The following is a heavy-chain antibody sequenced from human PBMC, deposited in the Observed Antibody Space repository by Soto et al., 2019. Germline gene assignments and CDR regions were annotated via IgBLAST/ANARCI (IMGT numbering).Heavy chain of an antibody. CDR3: ARGGGYYDFWSGSSTAFAFDI. Sequence: QVQLVESGGGVVQPGRSLRLSCAASGFTFSSYGMHWVRQAPGKGLEWVAVIWYDGSNKYYADSVKGRFTISRDNSKNTLYLQMNSLRAEDTAVYYCARGGGYYDFWSGSSTAFAFDIWGQGTMVTVSS. J-gene: IGHJ3*02. CDR1: GFTFSSYG. CDR2: IWYDGSNK. D-gene: IGHD3-3*01. V-gene: IGHV3-33*01.